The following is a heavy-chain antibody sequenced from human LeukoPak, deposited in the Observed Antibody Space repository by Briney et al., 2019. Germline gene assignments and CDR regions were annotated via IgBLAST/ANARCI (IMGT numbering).Heavy chain of an antibody. V-gene: IGHV4-34*01. Sequence: SETLSLTCAVYGGSFSGYYWSWIRQPPGKGLEWIGEINHSGSTNYNPSLKSRVTISVDTAKNQFSLKLSSVTAADTAVYYCARGPSPGIAAAGTPLGYWGQGTLVTVSS. CDR1: GGSFSGYY. CDR2: INHSGST. D-gene: IGHD6-13*01. J-gene: IGHJ4*02. CDR3: ARGPSPGIAAAGTPLGY.